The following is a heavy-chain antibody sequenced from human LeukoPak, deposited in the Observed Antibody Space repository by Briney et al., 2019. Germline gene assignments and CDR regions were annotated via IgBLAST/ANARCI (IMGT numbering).Heavy chain of an antibody. CDR1: GYTFTSYY. Sequence: ASVKVSCKASGYTFTSYYMHWVRQAPGQGLEWMGWISTYNGKTNYAQKIQGRVTMTTDTSTSTAYMELRSLRSDDTAVYYCARDLPYSSSWEFIDYWGQGTLVTVSS. CDR2: ISTYNGKT. J-gene: IGHJ4*02. D-gene: IGHD6-13*01. CDR3: ARDLPYSSSWEFIDY. V-gene: IGHV1-18*04.